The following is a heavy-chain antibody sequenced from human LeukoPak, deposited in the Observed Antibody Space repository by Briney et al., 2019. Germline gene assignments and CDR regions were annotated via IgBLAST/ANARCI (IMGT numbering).Heavy chain of an antibody. D-gene: IGHD5-18*01. CDR3: ARGGRYNYGPPGY. CDR1: GGSFSGYY. V-gene: IGHV4-34*01. Sequence: SETLSLTCAVYGGSFSGYYWSWIRQPPGKGLEWIGEINHSGSTNYNPSLKSRVTISVDTSKNQFSLKLSSVTAADTAVYYCARGGRYNYGPPGYWGQGALVTVSS. J-gene: IGHJ4*02. CDR2: INHSGST.